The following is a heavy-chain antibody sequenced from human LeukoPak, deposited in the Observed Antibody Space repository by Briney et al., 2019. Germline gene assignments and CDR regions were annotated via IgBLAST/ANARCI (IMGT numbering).Heavy chain of an antibody. Sequence: GGSLRLSCAASGFIVSSNYMSWVRQAPGKGLGWVSVIYSGGRTYYADPVKGRFTISRDNSKNTLHLQMNSLRVEDTAVYYCARGNSGTSYIEYYYGMDVWGQGTTATVSS. CDR1: GFIVSSNY. J-gene: IGHJ6*02. V-gene: IGHV3-53*01. D-gene: IGHD1-26*01. CDR3: ARGNSGTSYIEYYYGMDV. CDR2: IYSGGRT.